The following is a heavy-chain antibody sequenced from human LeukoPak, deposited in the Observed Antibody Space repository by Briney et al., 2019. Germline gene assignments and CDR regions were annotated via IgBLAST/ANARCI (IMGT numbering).Heavy chain of an antibody. J-gene: IGHJ4*02. CDR2: GDYSGGK. V-gene: IGHV4-39*07. CDR1: GDSFSRVTDY. D-gene: IGHD6-19*01. Sequence: SETLSLTCTVSGDSFSRVTDYWAWVRQPPGKGLGWIASGDYSGGKYYNPSLESRVAISTDMSKSQISLKLTAVTGADTAVYYCAGERGEEYSSGWYKTNFFDNWGQGIRVTVAS. CDR3: AGERGEEYSSGWYKTNFFDN.